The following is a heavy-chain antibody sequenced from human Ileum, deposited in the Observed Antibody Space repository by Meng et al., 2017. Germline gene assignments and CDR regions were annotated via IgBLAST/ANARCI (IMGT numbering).Heavy chain of an antibody. CDR2: IDHSGSP. D-gene: IGHD4-23*01. Sequence: QVPLQGSGPGLVKPSGTLSLTCAASGGSITTNSYWSWVRQSPEKGLEWIGQIDHSGSPYYNPSLKSRVTMSVDKSKSQVSLQLTSVTAADTAVYYCARHGGYYQDYWGQGTLVTASS. CDR3: ARHGGYYQDY. CDR1: GGSITTNSY. J-gene: IGHJ4*02. V-gene: IGHV4-4*02.